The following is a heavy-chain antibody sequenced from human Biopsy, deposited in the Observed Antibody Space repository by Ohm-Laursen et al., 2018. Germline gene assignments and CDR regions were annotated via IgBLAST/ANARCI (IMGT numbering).Heavy chain of an antibody. CDR3: ARSGSDSLNYYFDF. J-gene: IGHJ4*02. V-gene: IGHV6-1*01. Sequence: QTLSLTCAFSGDSVSSNRAAWNWIRQSTSRGLEWLGRTFYRAKWYTDFAVSVKSRITLTPDPSTNQFSLQLNSVTPDDTAVYYCARSGSDSLNYYFDFWGQGTLVTVSS. CDR2: TFYRAKWYT. D-gene: IGHD2-21*02. CDR1: GDSVSSNRAA.